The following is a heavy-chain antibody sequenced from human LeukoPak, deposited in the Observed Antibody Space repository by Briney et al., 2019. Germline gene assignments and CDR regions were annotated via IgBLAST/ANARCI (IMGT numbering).Heavy chain of an antibody. D-gene: IGHD5-18*01. J-gene: IGHJ4*02. CDR2: ISGSGGST. CDR3: AKPHAYSYGYVLAFDY. Sequence: GGSLRLSCAASGFTFSSYAMSWVRQAPGKGLEWVSAISGSGGSTYYADSVKGRFTISRDNSKNTLCLQMNSLRAEDTAVYYCAKPHAYSYGYVLAFDYWGQGTLVTVSS. V-gene: IGHV3-23*01. CDR1: GFTFSSYA.